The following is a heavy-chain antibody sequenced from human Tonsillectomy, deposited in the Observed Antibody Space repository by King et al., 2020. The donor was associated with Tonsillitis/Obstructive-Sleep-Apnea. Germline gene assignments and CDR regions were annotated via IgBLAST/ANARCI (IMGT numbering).Heavy chain of an antibody. D-gene: IGHD2-8*02. CDR2: IYHSGST. V-gene: IGHV4-4*02. CDR1: GGSISSSNW. Sequence: VQLQESGPGLVKPSGTLSLTCAVSGGSISSSNWWSWVCQPPGKGLEWIGEIYHSGSTNYNPSLKSRVTISVDKSKNQFSLKLSSGTAADTAVYYCASNQGYCTGGVCYSDWFDPWGQGTLVTVSS. CDR3: ASNQGYCTGGVCYSDWFDP. J-gene: IGHJ5*02.